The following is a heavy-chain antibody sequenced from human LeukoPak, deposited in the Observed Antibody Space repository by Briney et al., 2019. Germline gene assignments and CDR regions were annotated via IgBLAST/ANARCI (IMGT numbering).Heavy chain of an antibody. CDR1: GYTFTSYG. CDR2: ISAYNGNT. J-gene: IGHJ4*02. CDR3: ARDPITIFGVVIMDY. Sequence: GASVKVSCKASGYTFTSYGISWVRQAPGQGLEWMGWISAYNGNTNYAQKLQGRVTMTTDTSTSTAYMELRSLRSDDTAVYYCARDPITIFGVVIMDYWGQGTRVTVSS. D-gene: IGHD3-3*01. V-gene: IGHV1-18*01.